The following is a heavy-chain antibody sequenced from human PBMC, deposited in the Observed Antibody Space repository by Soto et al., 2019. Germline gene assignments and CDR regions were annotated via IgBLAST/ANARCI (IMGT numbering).Heavy chain of an antibody. CDR1: GFTFSSYG. J-gene: IGHJ4*01. D-gene: IGHD2-15*01. CDR3: ARGAGYCSGGSCSYYFDY. Sequence: QVQLVESGGGVVQPGRSLRLSCAASGFTFSSYGMHWVRQAPGKGLGWVAVIWYDGSNKYYADSVKGRFTISRDNSKNTLYLQMNSLRAEDTAVYYCARGAGYCSGGSCSYYFDYWGQGTLVTVSS. V-gene: IGHV3-33*01. CDR2: IWYDGSNK.